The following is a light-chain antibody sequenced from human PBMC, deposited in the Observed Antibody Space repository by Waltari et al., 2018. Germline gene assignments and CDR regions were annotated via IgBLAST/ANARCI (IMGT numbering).Light chain of an antibody. V-gene: IGKV1-5*03. CDR1: QSISSG. J-gene: IGKJ1*01. CDR3: QQYSSYPTWT. Sequence: DIQMTQSPSTLSASVGDRVTITCRASQSISSGLAWYQQKPGKAPKLLIYKASNLESGVPSRFSGSGSVTEFALTISSLQPDDFATYYCQQYSSYPTWTFGQGTKVEIK. CDR2: KAS.